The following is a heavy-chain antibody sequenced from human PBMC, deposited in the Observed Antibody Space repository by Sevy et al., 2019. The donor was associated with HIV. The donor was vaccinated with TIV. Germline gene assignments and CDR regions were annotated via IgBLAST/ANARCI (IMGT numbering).Heavy chain of an antibody. CDR2: ITSSSSFI. J-gene: IGHJ6*02. D-gene: IGHD1-20*01. CDR1: GFTFRSYS. Sequence: GGSLRLSCAASGFTFRSYSMNWVRQAPGRGLEWVSSITSSSSFIFYADSVKGRFTISRDNAKNALFLQMNSLRAEDTAVYYCARPTSGLSEYEPLDNARFYGMDVWRQATTVTVSS. CDR3: ARPTSGLSEYEPLDNARFYGMDV. V-gene: IGHV3-21*01.